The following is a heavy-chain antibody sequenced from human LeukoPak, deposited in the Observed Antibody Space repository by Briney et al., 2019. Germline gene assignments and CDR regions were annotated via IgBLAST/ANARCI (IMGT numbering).Heavy chain of an antibody. CDR1: GGSFSGYY. D-gene: IGHD3-9*01. V-gene: IGHV4-34*01. CDR2: INHSGST. CDR3: ARGAHVLRYFDWSAGVTEYFQH. Sequence: PSETLSLTCAVYGGSFSGYYWSWIRQPPGKGLEWIGEINHSGSTNYNPSLKSRVTIPVDTSKNQFSLKLSSVTAADTAVYYCARGAHVLRYFDWSAGVTEYFQHWGQGTLVTVSS. J-gene: IGHJ1*01.